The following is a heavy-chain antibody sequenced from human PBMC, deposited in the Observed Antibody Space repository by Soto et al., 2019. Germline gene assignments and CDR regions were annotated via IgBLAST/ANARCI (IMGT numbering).Heavy chain of an antibody. J-gene: IGHJ6*03. D-gene: IGHD3-10*01. Sequence: SETLSLTCTVSGGSISSYYWSWIRQPPGKGLEWIGYIYYSGSTNYNPSLKSRVTISVDTSKNQFSLKLSSVTAADTAVYYCVRVRGYYYMDVWGKGTTVTVSS. CDR2: IYYSGST. CDR1: GGSISSYY. V-gene: IGHV4-59*01. CDR3: VRVRGYYYMDV.